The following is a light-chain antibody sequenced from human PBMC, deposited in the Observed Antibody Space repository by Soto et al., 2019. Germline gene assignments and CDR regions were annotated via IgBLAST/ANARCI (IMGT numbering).Light chain of an antibody. CDR1: QSVLSRSNNKNF. J-gene: IGKJ3*01. Sequence: DIVMTQSPDSRAVSLGERATISCKSSQSVLSRSNNKNFLAWYQQKPGQPPKLLMYWASTRESGVPDRFSGSGSGTDFTLTISSLQAGDVAVYYCQQSYSSNTFGPGTKVDIK. V-gene: IGKV4-1*01. CDR2: WAS. CDR3: QQSYSSNT.